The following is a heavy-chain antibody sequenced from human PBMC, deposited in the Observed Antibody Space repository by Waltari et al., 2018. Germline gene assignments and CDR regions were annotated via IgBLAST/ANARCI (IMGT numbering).Heavy chain of an antibody. V-gene: IGHV1-69*01. J-gene: IGHJ6*02. Sequence: QVQLVQSGAEVKKPGSSVKVSCKASGGTFSSYAISWVRQTPGQGLEWMGGIIPSFGTAKYAKKFQGRVTITADESTSTAYMELRSLRSEDTAVYYWARGLIAGGYYYYYGMDVWGQGTTVTVSS. D-gene: IGHD6-13*01. CDR1: GGTFSSYA. CDR3: ARGLIAGGYYYYYGMDV. CDR2: IIPSFGTA.